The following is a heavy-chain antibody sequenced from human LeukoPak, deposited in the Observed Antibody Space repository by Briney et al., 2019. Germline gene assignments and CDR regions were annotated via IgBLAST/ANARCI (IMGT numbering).Heavy chain of an antibody. Sequence: GGSLRLSCAASGFTFSNAWMSWVRQAPGKGLEWVSAISGSGGSTYYADSVKGRFTISRDNSKNTLYLQMNSLRAEDTAVYYCAKDRPGVLWFGELFRDYWGQGTLVTVSS. CDR3: AKDRPGVLWFGELFRDY. V-gene: IGHV3-23*01. D-gene: IGHD3-10*01. J-gene: IGHJ4*02. CDR1: GFTFSNAW. CDR2: ISGSGGST.